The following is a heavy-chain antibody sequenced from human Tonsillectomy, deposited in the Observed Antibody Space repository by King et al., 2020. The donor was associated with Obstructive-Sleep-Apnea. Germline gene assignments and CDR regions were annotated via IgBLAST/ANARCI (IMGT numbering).Heavy chain of an antibody. V-gene: IGHV3-23*04. CDR1: GFTFKNYA. D-gene: IGHD5-12*01. CDR2: IGGRGGIT. J-gene: IGHJ4*02. Sequence: VQLVESGGGLVQPGGSLRLSCAVSGFTFKNYAMNWVRQAPGKGLEWVSGIGGRGGITLYAYSGKGRFTISRDNSKNTLYLEMNSLRAEDTAVYYCAKDRSGYDLWAFDYWGQGTLVPVSS. CDR3: AKDRSGYDLWAFDY.